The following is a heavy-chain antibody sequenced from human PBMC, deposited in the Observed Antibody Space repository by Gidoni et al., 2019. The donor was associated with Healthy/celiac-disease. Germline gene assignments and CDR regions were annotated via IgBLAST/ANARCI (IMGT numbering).Heavy chain of an antibody. Sequence: QVQLVQSGAEVKKPGSSVKVSCKASGGTFSSYAISWVRQAPGQGLEWMGGIIPIFGTANDAQKFQGRVTITADESTSTAYMELSSLRSEDTAVYYCARVRAEDCSGGSCYSAPYYYYYYMDVWGKGTTVTVSS. D-gene: IGHD2-15*01. CDR2: IIPIFGTA. J-gene: IGHJ6*03. V-gene: IGHV1-69*01. CDR1: GGTFSSYA. CDR3: ARVRAEDCSGGSCYSAPYYYYYYMDV.